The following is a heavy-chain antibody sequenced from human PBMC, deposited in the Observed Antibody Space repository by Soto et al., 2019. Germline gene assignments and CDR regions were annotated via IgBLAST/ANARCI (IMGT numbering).Heavy chain of an antibody. CDR1: GGFMSSYS. CDR3: AREGSFYDFLTGYSAVSFDS. Sequence: PSETLSLTCTVSGGFMSSYSWTWIRQPPGKALERIGYIHYTGSTNYNPSLKSRVTISIDKSKNQFSLKLSSVTAADTAVYYCAREGSFYDFLTGYSAVSFDSWGQGVLVTVSS. CDR2: IHYTGST. J-gene: IGHJ4*02. D-gene: IGHD3-9*01. V-gene: IGHV4-59*01.